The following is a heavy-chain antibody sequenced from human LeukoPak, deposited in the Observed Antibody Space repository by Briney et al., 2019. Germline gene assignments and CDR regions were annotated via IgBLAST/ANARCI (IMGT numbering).Heavy chain of an antibody. CDR3: ARDVYYYDSSFHYFDY. J-gene: IGHJ4*02. CDR2: IYTSGST. CDR1: GGSISSYY. Sequence: SETLSLTCTVSGGSISSYYWSWIRQTAGKGLEWIGRIYTSGSTNYNPSLKSRVTMSVDTSKNQFSLKLSSVTAADTAVYYCARDVYYYDSSFHYFDYWGQGTLVTVSS. D-gene: IGHD3-22*01. V-gene: IGHV4-4*07.